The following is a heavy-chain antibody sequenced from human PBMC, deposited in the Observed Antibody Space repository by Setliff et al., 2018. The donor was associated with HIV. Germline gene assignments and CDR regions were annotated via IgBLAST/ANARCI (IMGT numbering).Heavy chain of an antibody. J-gene: IGHJ1*01. Sequence: GGSLRLSCAASGFSFSSYGMHWVRQAPGKGLEWVAIIWYDGSNKKYAESAKGRFTISRDNSENTLYLQMNSLRVEDTAVYYCAKETVDCSGGSCSKYLQHWGQGTLVTVSS. CDR1: GFSFSSYG. CDR3: AKETVDCSGGSCSKYLQH. D-gene: IGHD2-15*01. CDR2: IWYDGSNK. V-gene: IGHV3-33*06.